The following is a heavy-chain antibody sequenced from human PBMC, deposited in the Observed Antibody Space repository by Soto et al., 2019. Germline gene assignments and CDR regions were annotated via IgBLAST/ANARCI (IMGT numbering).Heavy chain of an antibody. V-gene: IGHV3-33*01. CDR3: ARSIAAAGTSAPLDY. D-gene: IGHD6-13*01. CDR2: IWYDGSNK. CDR1: GFTFSSYG. Sequence: PGGSLRLSCAASGFTFSSYGMHWVRQAPGKGLEWVAVIWYDGSNKYYADSVKGRFTISRDNSKNTLYLQMNSLRAEDTAVYYCARSIAAAGTSAPLDYWGQGTLVTVSS. J-gene: IGHJ4*02.